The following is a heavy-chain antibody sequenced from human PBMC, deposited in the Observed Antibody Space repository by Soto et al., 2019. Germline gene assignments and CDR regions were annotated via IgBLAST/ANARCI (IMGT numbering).Heavy chain of an antibody. D-gene: IGHD2-21*01. CDR1: GGSFRTYA. CDR3: ARVGPPSPSVIWFFDR. Sequence: QGQLVQSGAEVKKPGSSVKVSCKASGGSFRTYAINWVRQAPGQGLEWMGGIIPMLAAPTYAQKFQGRLTITADESKTTVYMELSSLPSEDTAVYYCARVGPPSPSVIWFFDRWGRGTLVTVSS. V-gene: IGHV1-69*01. J-gene: IGHJ2*01. CDR2: IIPMLAAP.